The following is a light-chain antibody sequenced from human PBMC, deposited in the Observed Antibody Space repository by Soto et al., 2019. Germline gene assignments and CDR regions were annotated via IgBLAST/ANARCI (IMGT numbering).Light chain of an antibody. CDR2: QTS. CDR3: HPRQSWPRT. Sequence: EMVMTRCRAQVSSWPGDGLKRSGRASQYINTRLAWYQHRPGQAPRLLIYQTSIRAAGIPARFSARRTRTDFTPAISDVQPEAFAVYYCHPRQSWPRTFGQGTKVDIK. J-gene: IGKJ1*01. CDR1: QYINTR. V-gene: IGKV3-11*01.